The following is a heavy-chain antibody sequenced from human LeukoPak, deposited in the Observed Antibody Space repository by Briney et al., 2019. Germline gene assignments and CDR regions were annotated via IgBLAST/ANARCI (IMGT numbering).Heavy chain of an antibody. D-gene: IGHD2-8*01. Sequence: PGRSLRVSCAASGFTFSSYVMHWVRQAPGKGLEWVAIISYDGSNEYYADSVKGRFTISRDNSKNTLYLQMNSLRAEDTAVYYCARDVGTGTNGVCYCMDVWGKGTTVTVSS. CDR2: ISYDGSNE. CDR1: GFTFSSYV. V-gene: IGHV3-30*04. CDR3: ARDVGTGTNGVCYCMDV. J-gene: IGHJ6*03.